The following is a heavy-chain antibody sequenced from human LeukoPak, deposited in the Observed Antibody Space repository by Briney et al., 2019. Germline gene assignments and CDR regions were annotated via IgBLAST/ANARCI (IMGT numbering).Heavy chain of an antibody. J-gene: IGHJ4*02. D-gene: IGHD6-19*01. V-gene: IGHV1-69*13. Sequence: SVKVSCKAPGGTFSSYAISWVRQAPGQGLEWMGGIIPIFGTANYAQKFQGRVTITADESTSTAYMELSSLRSEDTAVYYCARDSGSGWFPSYWGQGTLVTVSS. CDR3: ARDSGSGWFPSY. CDR1: GGTFSSYA. CDR2: IIPIFGTA.